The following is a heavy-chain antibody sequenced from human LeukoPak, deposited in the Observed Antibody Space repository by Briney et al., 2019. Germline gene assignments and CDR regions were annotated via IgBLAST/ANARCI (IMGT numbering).Heavy chain of an antibody. Sequence: PGGSLRLSCAASGFTFSSYAMSWVRQAPGKGLEWVSAISGSGGSTYYADSVKGRFTISRDNSKNTLCLQMNSLRAEDTAVYYCAKVSISSGWYSAFDYWGQGTLVTVSS. CDR3: AKVSISSGWYSAFDY. CDR1: GFTFSSYA. V-gene: IGHV3-23*01. D-gene: IGHD6-19*01. CDR2: ISGSGGST. J-gene: IGHJ4*02.